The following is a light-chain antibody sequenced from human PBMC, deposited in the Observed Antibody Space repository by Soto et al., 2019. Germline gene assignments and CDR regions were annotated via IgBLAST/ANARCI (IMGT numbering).Light chain of an antibody. CDR1: QGISSY. CDR3: QQYYSYPIT. J-gene: IGKJ5*01. V-gene: IGKV1-8*01. CDR2: AAS. Sequence: AIRMTQSPSSFSASTGDRVTITCRASQGISSYLAWYQQKPGKAPKLLIYAASTLQSGAPSRFSGSGSGTDFTLTISCLQSEDFATYSCQQYYSYPITFGQGTRLEIK.